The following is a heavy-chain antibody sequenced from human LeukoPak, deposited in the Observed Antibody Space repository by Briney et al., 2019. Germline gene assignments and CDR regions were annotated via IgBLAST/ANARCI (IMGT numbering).Heavy chain of an antibody. Sequence: GASVKVSCKASGYTFTGYYMHWVRQAPGQGLEWMGWINPNSGGTNYAQKFQGWVTMTRDTSISTAYMELSRLRSDDTAVYYCAREIAAAATRAYDYWGQGTLVTVSS. CDR1: GYTFTGYY. V-gene: IGHV1-2*04. CDR3: AREIAAAATRAYDY. D-gene: IGHD6-13*01. CDR2: INPNSGGT. J-gene: IGHJ4*02.